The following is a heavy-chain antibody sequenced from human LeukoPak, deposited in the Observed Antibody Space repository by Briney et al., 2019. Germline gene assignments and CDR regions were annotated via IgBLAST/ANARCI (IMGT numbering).Heavy chain of an antibody. CDR3: AKEPTGYLDY. J-gene: IGHJ4*02. CDR1: RFTFSTYA. CDR2: ITGSGDYT. D-gene: IGHD2-8*02. V-gene: IGHV3-23*01. Sequence: GGSLRLSCAASRFTFSTYALNWVRQAPGKGLEWVSVITGSGDYTHYADSVKGRFTISRDNSKNTLYLQMNSLRAEDTALYYCAKEPTGYLDYWGQGTLVTVSS.